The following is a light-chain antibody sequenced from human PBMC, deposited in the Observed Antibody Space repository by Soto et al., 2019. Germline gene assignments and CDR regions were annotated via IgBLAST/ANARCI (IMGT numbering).Light chain of an antibody. V-gene: IGKV1-5*03. CDR3: QHYSSYSEA. CDR2: KAS. Sequence: DIQMTHSPSTLSASVGDRVTITCRASQSISSWLAWYQQKPGKAPKLLIYKASTLKSGVPSRFSGSGSGTEFTLTISSLQHDDFATYYCQHYSSYSEAFGQGTKVDIK. CDR1: QSISSW. J-gene: IGKJ1*01.